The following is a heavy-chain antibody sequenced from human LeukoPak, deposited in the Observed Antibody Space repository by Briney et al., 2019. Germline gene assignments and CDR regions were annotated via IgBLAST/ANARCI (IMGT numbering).Heavy chain of an antibody. J-gene: IGHJ4*02. Sequence: HSGGSLRLSCAASGFTVSSNYMSWVRQAPGKGLEWVSVIYSGGSTYYADSVKGRFTISRDNSKNTLYLQMNSLRAEDTAVYYCARDSDSSGYYSYWGQGTLVTVSS. V-gene: IGHV3-53*01. CDR2: IYSGGST. CDR3: ARDSDSSGYYSY. D-gene: IGHD3-22*01. CDR1: GFTVSSNY.